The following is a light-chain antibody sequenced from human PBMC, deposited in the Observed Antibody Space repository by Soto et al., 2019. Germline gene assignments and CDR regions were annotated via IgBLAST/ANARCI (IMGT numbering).Light chain of an antibody. CDR2: GVS. CDR1: QSVRNS. Sequence: GDSVTLSCRASQSVRNSLAWYQQRPGRAPKLLISGVSSLQSGVPSRFSGSGSETEFTLTISTLQPDDFATYYCQQYYSHSPSTFGQGTKVEI. V-gene: IGKV1-5*01. CDR3: QQYYSHSPST. J-gene: IGKJ1*01.